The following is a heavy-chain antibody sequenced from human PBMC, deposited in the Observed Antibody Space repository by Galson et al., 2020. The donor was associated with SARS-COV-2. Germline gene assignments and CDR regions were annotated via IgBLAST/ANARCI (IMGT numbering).Heavy chain of an antibody. CDR3: ARDNTPRIAGHNDY. Sequence: ASVKVSCKASGYTFTSYGISWVRQAPGQGLEWMGWISAYNGNTNYAQKLQGRVTMTTDTSTSTAYMELRSLRSDDTAVYYCARDNTPRIAGHNDYWGQGTLVTVSS. CDR1: GYTFTSYG. D-gene: IGHD1-26*01. CDR2: ISAYNGNT. J-gene: IGHJ4*02. V-gene: IGHV1-18*01.